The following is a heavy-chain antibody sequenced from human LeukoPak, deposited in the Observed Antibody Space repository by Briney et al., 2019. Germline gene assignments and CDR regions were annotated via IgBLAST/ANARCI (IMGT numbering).Heavy chain of an antibody. J-gene: IGHJ4*02. CDR2: IYWNDDK. Sequence: ESGPTLVNPTQTLTLTCTFSGFSLSTNGVGVGWIRQPPGKALEWLALIYWNDDKRYSPSLESRLTITKDTSKNHVVLTVTNVDPVDTATYYCAHSRYNYGYLFDYWGQGTLVTVSS. V-gene: IGHV2-5*01. CDR3: AHSRYNYGYLFDY. D-gene: IGHD5-18*01. CDR1: GFSLSTNGVG.